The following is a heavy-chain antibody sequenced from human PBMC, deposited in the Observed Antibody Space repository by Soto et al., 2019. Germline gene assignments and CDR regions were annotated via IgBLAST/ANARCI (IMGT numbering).Heavy chain of an antibody. Sequence: LSLTCAVYGGSFSGYYWSWIRQPQGKGLEWIGEINHSGSTNYNPSLKSRVTISVDTSKNQFSLKLSSVTAADTAVYYRARRWGGIAAASKIRVPQASSGSHRSPDWLDPWGQGTLVTVSS. CDR3: ARRWGGIAAASKIRVPQASSGSHRSPDWLDP. V-gene: IGHV4-34*01. D-gene: IGHD6-13*01. CDR1: GGSFSGYY. CDR2: INHSGST. J-gene: IGHJ5*02.